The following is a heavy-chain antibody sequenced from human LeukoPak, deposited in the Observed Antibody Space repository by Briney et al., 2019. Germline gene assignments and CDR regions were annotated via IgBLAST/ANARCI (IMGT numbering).Heavy chain of an antibody. D-gene: IGHD3-16*01. J-gene: IGHJ6*02. CDR2: IYHSGNT. Sequence: SETLSLTCAVSGGSITSTSWWSWVRQPPGKGLEWIGEIYHSGNTNYNPSLKSRVTISVDKSKNHFSLKLSSVTAADTAVYYCARDRVTIGGGSDVWGQGTTVTVSS. CDR3: ARDRVTIGGGSDV. V-gene: IGHV4-4*02. CDR1: GGSITSTSW.